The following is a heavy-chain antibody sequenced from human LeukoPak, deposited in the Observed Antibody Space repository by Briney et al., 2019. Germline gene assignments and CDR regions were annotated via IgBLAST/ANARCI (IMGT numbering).Heavy chain of an antibody. CDR2: ISGSGSII. V-gene: IGHV3-11*01. D-gene: IGHD3-10*01. CDR1: GFTFSDYY. J-gene: IGHJ3*02. Sequence: GGSLRLSCAASGFTFSDYYMGWIRQAPGKGLEWVSYISGSGSIIFYADSVKGRFTISRDNAKNSLYLQMNSLRAEDTALYYCAKGVPGYYGSGSYVSGAFDIWGQGTMVTVSS. CDR3: AKGVPGYYGSGSYVSGAFDI.